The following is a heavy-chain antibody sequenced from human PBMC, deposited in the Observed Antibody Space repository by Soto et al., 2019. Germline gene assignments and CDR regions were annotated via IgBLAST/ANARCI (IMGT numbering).Heavy chain of an antibody. CDR2: IYYSGST. Sequence: PSETLSLTCTVSGGSISSGDYYWSWIRQPPGVGLGWLGYIYYSGSTYYNPSLKSRVTISVDTSKNQFSLKLSSVTAADTAVYYCARVRSQLGYYYYGMDVWGQGTTVTVSS. J-gene: IGHJ6*02. D-gene: IGHD6-13*01. V-gene: IGHV4-30-4*01. CDR3: ARVRSQLGYYYYGMDV. CDR1: GGSISSGDYY.